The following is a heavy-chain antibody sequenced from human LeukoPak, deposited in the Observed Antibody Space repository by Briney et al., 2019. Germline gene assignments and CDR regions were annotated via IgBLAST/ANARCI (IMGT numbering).Heavy chain of an antibody. V-gene: IGHV4-59*01. CDR3: ARRIVAADFFDI. J-gene: IGHJ3*02. Sequence: SETLSLTCTVSGGSISSNYWSWIRQPPGKGLEWIAYINYSGSTNYKSSLKSRVTISVDTSKNQFSLKLSSVTAADTAFYYCARRIVAADFFDIWGQGGMVTVSS. CDR1: GGSISSNY. D-gene: IGHD6-13*01. CDR2: INYSGST.